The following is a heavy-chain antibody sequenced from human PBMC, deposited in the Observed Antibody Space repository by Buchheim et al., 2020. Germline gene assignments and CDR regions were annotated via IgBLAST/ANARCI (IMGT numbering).Heavy chain of an antibody. J-gene: IGHJ4*02. CDR2: ISAAGSSA. V-gene: IGHV3-23*01. Sequence: EVQLLESGGALVQSGGSLRLSCTASGITFSTYALTWVRQAPGKGLEWVSIISAAGSSAYYADSVKGRFTISRDNSNKTLFLQLDSLTAEDTALYYCARDGGGGYNQIDYWGQGTL. CDR3: ARDGGGGYNQIDY. CDR1: GITFSTYA. D-gene: IGHD5-24*01.